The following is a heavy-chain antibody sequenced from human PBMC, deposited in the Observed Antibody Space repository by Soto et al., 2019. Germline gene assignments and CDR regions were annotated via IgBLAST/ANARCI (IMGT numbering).Heavy chain of an antibody. J-gene: IGHJ6*02. V-gene: IGHV3-53*01. CDR2: IYSGGST. CDR1: GFTVSSNY. CDR3: ARDPMDLHYYYYCMDV. D-gene: IGHD2-2*03. Sequence: PGGSLRLSCAASGFTVSSNYMSWVRQAPGKGLEWVSVIYSGGSTYYADSVKGRFTISRDNSKNTLYLQMNSQRAEDTAVYYCARDPMDLHYYYYCMDVWGQGTTVTVSS.